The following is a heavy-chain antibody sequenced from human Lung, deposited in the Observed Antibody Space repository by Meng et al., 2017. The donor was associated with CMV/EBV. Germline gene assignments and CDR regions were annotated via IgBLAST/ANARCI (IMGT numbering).Heavy chain of an antibody. V-gene: IGHV3-30*02. CDR2: IRYDGRNK. CDR3: ARSYADFWSGCAAP. CDR1: GFTFSNYG. J-gene: IGHJ5*02. Sequence: SGFTFSNYGMHWVRQGPGKGLEWVAFIRYDGRNKQYADSVKGRFTISRDSFKNTLSLQMNSLRVEDTAVYYCARSYADFWSGCAAPWGQGTLVTVSS. D-gene: IGHD3-3*01.